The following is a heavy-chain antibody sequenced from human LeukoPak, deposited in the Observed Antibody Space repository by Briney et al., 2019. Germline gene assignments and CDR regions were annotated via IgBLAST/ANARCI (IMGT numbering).Heavy chain of an antibody. Sequence: ASVKVSCKASGGTFSSYAISWVRQAPGQGIEWMGGIIPILGTANYAQKFQGRVTITADESTSTAYMELSSLRSEDKAVYYCASVLYYYDSRGYYPYWGQGTLVTVFS. CDR1: GGTFSSYA. CDR2: IIPILGTA. CDR3: ASVLYYYDSRGYYPY. V-gene: IGHV1-69*13. J-gene: IGHJ4*02. D-gene: IGHD3-22*01.